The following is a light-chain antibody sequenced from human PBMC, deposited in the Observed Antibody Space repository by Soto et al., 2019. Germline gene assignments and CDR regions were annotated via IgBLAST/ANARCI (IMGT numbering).Light chain of an antibody. J-gene: IGKJ5*01. CDR3: QQYNNWPPIT. Sequence: EIVLTQSPGTLSLSPGERATLSCRASQRVSSGYLAWYQQKPGQAPRLLIYGASTRATGIPARFSGSGSGTEFTLTISSLQPEDFAVYYCQQYNNWPPITFGQGTRLEIK. CDR1: QRVSSGY. V-gene: IGKV3-15*01. CDR2: GAS.